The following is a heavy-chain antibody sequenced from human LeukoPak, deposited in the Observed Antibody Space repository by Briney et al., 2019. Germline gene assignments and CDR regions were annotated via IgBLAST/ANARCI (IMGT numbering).Heavy chain of an antibody. CDR1: GFTFSSYG. D-gene: IGHD3-22*01. CDR3: ARAYYYDSSGYYGY. CDR2: IRYDGSNK. J-gene: IGHJ4*02. Sequence: PGGSLRLSCAASGFTFSSYGMHWVRQAPGKGLEWVAFIRYDGSNKYYADSVKGRFTISRDNSKNTLYLQMNSLRAEDTAVYYCARAYYYDSSGYYGYWGQGTLVTVSS. V-gene: IGHV3-30*02.